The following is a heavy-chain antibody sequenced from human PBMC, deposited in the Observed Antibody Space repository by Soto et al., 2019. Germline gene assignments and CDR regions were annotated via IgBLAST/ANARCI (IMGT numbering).Heavy chain of an antibody. CDR1: GGSITSTSYY. D-gene: IGHD3-22*01. V-gene: IGHV4-39*01. Sequence: QLQLQESGPGLVEPSETLSLTCTVSGGSITSTSYYWGWIRQPPGKGLEYNGSIHYTGTTNYNPSLKSRVTKSGDTSKNRFSLRLSSVTAADTAVYYCAVTYYYESSGYNTDAFDIWGQGTKVTVSS. CDR2: IHYTGTT. J-gene: IGHJ3*02. CDR3: AVTYYYESSGYNTDAFDI.